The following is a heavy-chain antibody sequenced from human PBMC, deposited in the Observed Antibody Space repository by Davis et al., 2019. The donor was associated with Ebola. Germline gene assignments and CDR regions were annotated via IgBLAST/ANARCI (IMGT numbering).Heavy chain of an antibody. CDR3: ARSIAAAGTNWFDP. V-gene: IGHV3-53*01. CDR2: IYSGGST. J-gene: IGHJ5*02. Sequence: GESLKISCAASGFTVSSNYMSWVRQAPGKGLEWVSVIYSGGSTYYADSVKGRFTISRDNSKNTLYLQMNSLRAEDTAVYYCARSIAAAGTNWFDPWGQGTLVTVSS. CDR1: GFTVSSNY. D-gene: IGHD6-13*01.